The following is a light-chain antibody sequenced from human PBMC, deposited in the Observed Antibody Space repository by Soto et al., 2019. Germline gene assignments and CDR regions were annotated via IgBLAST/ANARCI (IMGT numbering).Light chain of an antibody. Sequence: QPVLTQSPSASASLGASVKLTCTLSSGHSSYAIAWHQQQPEKGPRYLMKLNSDGSHNKGDGIPDRFSGSSSGAERYLTISSLQSEDEADYYCQTWGTGINVVFGGGTKVTVL. CDR3: QTWGTGINVV. CDR2: LNSDGSH. CDR1: SGHSSYA. J-gene: IGLJ2*01. V-gene: IGLV4-69*01.